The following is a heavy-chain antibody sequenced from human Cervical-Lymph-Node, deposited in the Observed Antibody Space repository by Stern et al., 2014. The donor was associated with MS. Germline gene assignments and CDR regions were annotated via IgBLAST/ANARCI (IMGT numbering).Heavy chain of an antibody. CDR2: IYPSGST. J-gene: IGHJ6*02. CDR1: GGSISSSNW. V-gene: IGHV4-4*02. Sequence: VQLVESGPGLVKPSGTLSLTCAVSGGSISSSNWWSWVRQPPGKGLEWIGEIYPSGSTNYNPSLKSRVPISVDKSKNQFSLKLSSVTAADTAVYYCARDKGTYYYGSYGMDVWGQGTTVTVSS. CDR3: ARDKGTYYYGSYGMDV. D-gene: IGHD3-10*01.